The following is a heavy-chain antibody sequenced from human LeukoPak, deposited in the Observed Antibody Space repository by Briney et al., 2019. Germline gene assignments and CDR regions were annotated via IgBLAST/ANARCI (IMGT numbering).Heavy chain of an antibody. J-gene: IGHJ4*02. Sequence: PGGSLRLSCAASGFTFSNYAMNWVRQAPGKGLEWVANIKQDGSKKSYVDSVKGRFTISRDNAKNSLYLQMNSLRAEDTAIYYCTRVGYIDEGIDYWGQGTLVTVSS. CDR1: GFTFSNYA. V-gene: IGHV3-7*04. CDR2: IKQDGSKK. CDR3: TRVGYIDEGIDY. D-gene: IGHD5-24*01.